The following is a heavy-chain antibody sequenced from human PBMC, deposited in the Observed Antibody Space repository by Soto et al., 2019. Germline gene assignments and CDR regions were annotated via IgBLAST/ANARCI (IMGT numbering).Heavy chain of an antibody. CDR3: ARVPLRNARYCSGGSCFYWFDP. V-gene: IGHV1-18*01. D-gene: IGHD2-15*01. J-gene: IGHJ5*02. Sequence: QVQLVQSGAEVKKPGSSVKVSCKASGGTFSSYAISWVRQAPGQGLEWMGGISAYNGNTNYAQKLQGRVTMTTDTSTSTAYMELRSLRSDDTAVYYCARVPLRNARYCSGGSCFYWFDPWGQGTLVTVSS. CDR1: GGTFSSYA. CDR2: ISAYNGNT.